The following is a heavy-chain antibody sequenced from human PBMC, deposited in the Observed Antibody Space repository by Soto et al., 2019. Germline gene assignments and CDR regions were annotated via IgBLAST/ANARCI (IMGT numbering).Heavy chain of an antibody. CDR1: GFTFSDYY. Sequence: GGSLRLSCAASGFTFSDYYMSWIRQAPGKGLEWVSVIRSGGNTYYADSVEGRFTISRDNSKNTVYLQMNSLRAEDTAVYYCVRENYYYGMDVWGQGTTVTSP. V-gene: IGHV3-66*01. CDR3: VRENYYYGMDV. CDR2: IRSGGNT. J-gene: IGHJ6*02.